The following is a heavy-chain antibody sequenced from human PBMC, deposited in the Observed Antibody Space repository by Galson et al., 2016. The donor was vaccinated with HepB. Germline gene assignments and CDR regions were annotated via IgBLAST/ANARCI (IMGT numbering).Heavy chain of an antibody. Sequence: SLRLSCAASGFTFSSYAVHSVRQAPGKGLEWVAVISYDGSHKYYAASVKGRFTISRDNSKNTLSLQMNSLRAEDTAVYYCAKNDILAGYSAFDHWGQGTLVTVSS. CDR1: GFTFSSYA. V-gene: IGHV3-30*18. J-gene: IGHJ4*02. CDR3: AKNDILAGYSAFDH. CDR2: ISYDGSHK. D-gene: IGHD3-9*01.